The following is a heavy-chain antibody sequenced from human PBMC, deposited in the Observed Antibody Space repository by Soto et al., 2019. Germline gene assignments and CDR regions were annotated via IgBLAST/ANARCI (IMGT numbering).Heavy chain of an antibody. CDR3: ARVIVATISGYYYGMEV. CDR2: INHSGST. Sequence: PSETLSLTCAFYVVSFSGYYWSWIRHPPGKGLEWIGEINHSGSTNYNPSLKSRVTISVDTSKNQFSLKLSSVTAADTAVYYCARVIVATISGYYYGMEVWCQGTLDNVSS. D-gene: IGHD5-12*01. J-gene: IGHJ6*02. V-gene: IGHV4-34*01. CDR1: VVSFSGYY.